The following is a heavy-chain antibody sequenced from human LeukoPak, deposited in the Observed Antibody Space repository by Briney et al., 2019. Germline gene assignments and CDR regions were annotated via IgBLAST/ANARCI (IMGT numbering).Heavy chain of an antibody. CDR3: ATDRDNSDWQKRFDY. J-gene: IGHJ4*02. CDR2: INQDASEI. CDR1: GFTFSTYW. Sequence: GGSLRLSCAASGFTFSTYWMNWYRQAPGKGLERVGNINQDASEINYVYSVRGRFTISGDNAKNSLHLQMNSLRAEDTAVYYCATDRDNSDWQKRFDYWGQGTLVTVSS. D-gene: IGHD2-21*02. V-gene: IGHV3-7*01.